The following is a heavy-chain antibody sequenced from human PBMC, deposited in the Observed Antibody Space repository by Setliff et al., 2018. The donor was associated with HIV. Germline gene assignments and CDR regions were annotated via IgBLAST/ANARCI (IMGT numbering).Heavy chain of an antibody. V-gene: IGHV4-38-2*01. CDR1: GYSISSGYY. CDR3: VRYCSGGTCYGIDY. J-gene: IGHJ4*02. CDR2: IFHSGST. Sequence: SETLSLTCAVSGYSISSGYYWGWIRQPPGKGLECIGSIFHSGSTYYSPSLKSRVTISVDTSKNQFSLQLNSVTAADTAVYYCVRYCSGGTCYGIDYWGQGTVVTVSS. D-gene: IGHD2-15*01.